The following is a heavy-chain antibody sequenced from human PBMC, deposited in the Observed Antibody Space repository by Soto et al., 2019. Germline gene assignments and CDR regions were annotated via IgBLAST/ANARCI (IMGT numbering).Heavy chain of an antibody. Sequence: QVQLVQSGPEVKMPGASVKVSCKASGHSFTGHHMHWVRQAPGQGLEWMAYIDLDSSHTKYAQRFQGRVTTTRDTSITTAYMELSGLRSDDTALYYCGLEPTGTGGFDYWGQGTVLTVSS. V-gene: IGHV1-2*02. J-gene: IGHJ4*02. CDR1: GHSFTGHH. D-gene: IGHD7-27*01. CDR3: GLEPTGTGGFDY. CDR2: IDLDSSHT.